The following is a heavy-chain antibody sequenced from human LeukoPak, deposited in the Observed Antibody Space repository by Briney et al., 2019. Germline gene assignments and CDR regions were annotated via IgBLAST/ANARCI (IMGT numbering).Heavy chain of an antibody. CDR3: ARASEVATISFDC. CDR1: RYTFTRYG. Sequence: ASETVSCKASRYTFTRYGISWVRQAPGQGLEWMGWISAYNGNTNYEQKLQGRVTMTTDTSTSTAYVVWRSLRSEGMAVYYCARASEVATISFDCWGQGTLVTVSA. V-gene: IGHV1-18*03. D-gene: IGHD5-12*01. J-gene: IGHJ4*02. CDR2: ISAYNGNT.